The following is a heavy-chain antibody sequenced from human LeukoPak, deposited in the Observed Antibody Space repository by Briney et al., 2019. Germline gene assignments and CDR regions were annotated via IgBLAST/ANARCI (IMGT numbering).Heavy chain of an antibody. CDR1: GYTFTNSD. CDR2: MNPNSGKT. CDR3: ARGVRFSDFYYYMDV. J-gene: IGHJ6*03. Sequence: ASVKVSCKASGYTFTNSDINWVRQAPGQGLEWMGWMNPNSGKTGYARKFQGRVTFTRNSSISTAHMDLSSLRSEDTAVYYCARGVRFSDFYYYMDVWGQGTTVTVSS. V-gene: IGHV1-8*03. D-gene: IGHD3-3*01.